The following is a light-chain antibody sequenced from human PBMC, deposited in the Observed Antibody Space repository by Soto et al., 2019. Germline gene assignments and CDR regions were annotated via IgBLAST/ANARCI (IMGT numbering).Light chain of an antibody. CDR2: AAS. CDR1: QSISNY. V-gene: IGKV1-27*01. Sequence: DIHMTKSPSSLSSSVGDRVTITCRASQSISNYLAWYQQKPRKVPKLLIYAASTLQSGVPSRFSGSRSGTDFTLTISSLQPEDVATYYWQKYNSAPRTCGGGTKGEIK. CDR3: QKYNSAPRT. J-gene: IGKJ4*02.